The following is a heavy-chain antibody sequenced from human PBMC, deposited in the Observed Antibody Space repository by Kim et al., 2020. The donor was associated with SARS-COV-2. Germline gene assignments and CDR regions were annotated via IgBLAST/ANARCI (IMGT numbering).Heavy chain of an antibody. CDR3: AREGYSSGWYTN. V-gene: IGHV3-30-3*01. CDR1: GFTFSSYA. Sequence: GGSLRLSCAASGFTFSSYAMHWVRQAPGKGLEWVAVISYDGSNKYYADSVKGRFTISRDNSKNTLYLQMNSLRAEDTAVYYCAREGYSSGWYTNWGQGTLVTVSS. J-gene: IGHJ4*02. CDR2: ISYDGSNK. D-gene: IGHD6-19*01.